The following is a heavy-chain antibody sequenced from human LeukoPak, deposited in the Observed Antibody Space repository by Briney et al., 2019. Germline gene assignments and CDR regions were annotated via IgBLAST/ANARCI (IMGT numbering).Heavy chain of an antibody. D-gene: IGHD3-3*01. CDR1: GFTFSDYY. Sequence: GGSLRLSCAASGFTFSDYYMSWIRQAPGKGLEWVSYIISIGSTIYYADSVKGRFTISRDNAKDSLYLQMNSLRAEDTAVYYCARDRRRITIFGVASSAVGPDYWGQGTLVTVSS. V-gene: IGHV3-11*04. CDR3: ARDRRRITIFGVASSAVGPDY. J-gene: IGHJ4*02. CDR2: IISIGSTI.